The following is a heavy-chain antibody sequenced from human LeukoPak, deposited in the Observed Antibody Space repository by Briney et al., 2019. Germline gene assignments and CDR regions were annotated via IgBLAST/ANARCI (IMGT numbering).Heavy chain of an antibody. CDR2: IYHSGST. CDR1: GGSISSSNW. V-gene: IGHV4-4*02. CDR3: ARDPYSGGYGAYYYYYMDV. D-gene: IGHD6-19*01. Sequence: SETLSLTCAVSGGSISSSNWWSWVRQPPGKGPEWIGEIYHSGSTNYNPSLKSRVTISVDKSKNQFSLKLSSVTAADTAVYYCARDPYSGGYGAYYYYYMDVWGKGTTVTVSS. J-gene: IGHJ6*03.